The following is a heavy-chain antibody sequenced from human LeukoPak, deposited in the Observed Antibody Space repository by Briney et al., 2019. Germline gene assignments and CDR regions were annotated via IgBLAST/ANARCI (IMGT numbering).Heavy chain of an antibody. V-gene: IGHV1-24*01. CDR3: ATDPGGGGYDPKFDY. CDR2: FDPEDGET. Sequence: ASVKVSCKVSGYTLTELSMHWVRQAPGKGLEWMGGFDPEDGETIYAQKFQGRVTMTEDTSTDTAYMELSSLGSEDTAVYYWATDPGGGGYDPKFDYWGQGTLVTVSS. D-gene: IGHD5-12*01. CDR1: GYTLTELS. J-gene: IGHJ4*02.